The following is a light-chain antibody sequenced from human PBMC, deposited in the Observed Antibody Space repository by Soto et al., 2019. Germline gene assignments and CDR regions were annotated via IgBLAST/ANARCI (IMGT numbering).Light chain of an antibody. V-gene: IGKV3-11*01. CDR2: DAS. Sequence: EIVLTQSPVTLSLSPGERATLSCRASQSVSSYLAWYQQKPGQAPRLLIYDASNRATGIPARFSGGGSGTDFTLTIDNLEPEDFAIYYCQHRSKWPPITFGQGTRLEIK. CDR3: QHRSKWPPIT. J-gene: IGKJ5*01. CDR1: QSVSSY.